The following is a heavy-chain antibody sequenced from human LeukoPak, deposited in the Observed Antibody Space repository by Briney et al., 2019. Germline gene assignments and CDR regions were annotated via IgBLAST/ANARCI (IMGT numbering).Heavy chain of an antibody. J-gene: IGHJ4*02. CDR1: GFTFSSNW. CDR2: IKQDGSEK. Sequence: GGSLRLSCAVSGFTFSSNWMSWVRQAPGKGLERVATIKQDGSEKYYVDSVKGRFTISRDNAKSSLYLQTNSLRAEDTAVYYCATRRGGGLYYFDYWGQGTLVTVSS. V-gene: IGHV3-7*01. D-gene: IGHD3-10*01. CDR3: ATRRGGGLYYFDY.